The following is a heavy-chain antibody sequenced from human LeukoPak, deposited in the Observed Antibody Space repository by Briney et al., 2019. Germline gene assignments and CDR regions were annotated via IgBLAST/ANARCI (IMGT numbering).Heavy chain of an antibody. CDR2: IYYSGDT. D-gene: IGHD1-7*01. CDR1: GDSISSTTYF. Sequence: SETLSLTCTVSGDSISSTTYFWAWIRQPPGKGLEWIGNIYYSGDTNYNPSLKSRVTISVDTSKNQFSLKLSSVTAADTAVYYCARNSHPTTYFDFWGQGTLVTVSS. J-gene: IGHJ4*02. CDR3: ARNSHPTTYFDF. V-gene: IGHV4-39*01.